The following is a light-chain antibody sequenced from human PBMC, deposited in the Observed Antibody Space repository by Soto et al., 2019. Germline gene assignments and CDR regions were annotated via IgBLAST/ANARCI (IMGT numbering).Light chain of an antibody. V-gene: IGLV2-11*01. CDR1: SSDVGRYNH. CDR2: DVS. J-gene: IGLJ3*02. Sequence: QSVLIQPRSVSGSPGQSVTISCTGTSSDVGRYNHVSWYQQHPGKAPKVKIYDVSERPSGVPDRFSGSKSGNTASLTVSGLQAEDEADYYCCSFAASRTLVFGGGTQLTVL. CDR3: CSFAASRTLV.